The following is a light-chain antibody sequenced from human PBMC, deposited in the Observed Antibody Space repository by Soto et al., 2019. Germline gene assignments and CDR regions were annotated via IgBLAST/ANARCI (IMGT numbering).Light chain of an antibody. V-gene: IGKV3-20*01. J-gene: IGKJ1*01. CDR2: GTS. Sequence: EVVLTQSPDTLSLSPGERATLSCRASQSVSSSNLAWYQQKPGQAPRLLIYGTSSRATGIPDRFSGSGSGTDFTLTISRLEPEDFAVYYCQQYVTSPWTFGQGTKVDIK. CDR3: QQYVTSPWT. CDR1: QSVSSSN.